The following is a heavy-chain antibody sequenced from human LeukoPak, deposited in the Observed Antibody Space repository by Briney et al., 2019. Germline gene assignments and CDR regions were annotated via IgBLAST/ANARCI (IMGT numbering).Heavy chain of an antibody. D-gene: IGHD3-22*01. Sequence: PGGSLRLACTAAGFNFRNSAMSWFRQAPGKGLEWLPALSGGGQSAYYADSVKDRFTISRDNSNNTLYIQINSFRDEDTAVFHCAKHVKPMVVVDSQRVIGYWGEGKLVTVSS. CDR1: GFNFRNSA. CDR2: LSGGGQSA. V-gene: IGHV3-23*01. CDR3: AKHVKPMVVVDSQRVIGY. J-gene: IGHJ1*01.